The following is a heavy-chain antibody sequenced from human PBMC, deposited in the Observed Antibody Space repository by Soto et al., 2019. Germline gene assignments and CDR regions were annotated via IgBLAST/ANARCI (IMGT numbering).Heavy chain of an antibody. CDR2: ISYDGSNK. J-gene: IGHJ4*02. Sequence: HVQLVESGGGVVQPGRSLRLSCAASGFSFSIYGMHWVRQAPGKGLEWVAVISYDGSNKQYADSVKGRFTISRDNSKNTEYWQMNRLRTEDAAAEYGAKDVLDPGSSISCYEFDSWGQGTLVTISS. D-gene: IGHD2-2*01. CDR3: AKDVLDPGSSISCYEFDS. V-gene: IGHV3-30*18. CDR1: GFSFSIYG.